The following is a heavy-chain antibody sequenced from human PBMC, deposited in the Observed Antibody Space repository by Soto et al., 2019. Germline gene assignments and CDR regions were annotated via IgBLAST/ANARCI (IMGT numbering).Heavy chain of an antibody. CDR2: FRYSENI. V-gene: IGHV4-39*02. CDR3: ARLGGYCDRTGCCGYYALDV. D-gene: IGHD2-15*01. J-gene: IGHJ6*02. CDR1: GGSISSGPYS. Sequence: SETLSLTCTVSGGSISSGPYSWGWIRQTPGEGLDWIVTFRYSENIYYNPSLESRVTISVDASKNDFSLKVTSATVADTAIYYCARLGGYCDRTGCCGYYALDVWGHGTTVTVSS.